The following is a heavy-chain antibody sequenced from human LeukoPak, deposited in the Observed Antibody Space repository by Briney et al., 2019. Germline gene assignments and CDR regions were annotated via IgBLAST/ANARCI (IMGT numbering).Heavy chain of an antibody. CDR1: GYTFTGYY. CDR2: INPHSGGT. Sequence: ASVTLSCKASGYTFTGYYMHWVRQAPGQGLEWMGWINPHSGGTNSAQMFQGRVNMTRDTSISTAYMELSRLRSDDTAVYYCARAPYYYDSSGSIDYWGQGALVTDSS. J-gene: IGHJ4*02. CDR3: ARAPYYYDSSGSIDY. D-gene: IGHD3-22*01. V-gene: IGHV1-2*02.